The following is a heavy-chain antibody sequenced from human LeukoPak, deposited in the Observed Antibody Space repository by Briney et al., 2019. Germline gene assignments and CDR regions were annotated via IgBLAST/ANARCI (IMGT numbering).Heavy chain of an antibody. CDR3: ARDVRVGATHSPT. J-gene: IGHJ5*02. D-gene: IGHD1-26*01. Sequence: PGGSLRFSCAASGFTVSSNYMSWVRQAPGKGLEWVSVIYSGGSTYYADSVKGRFTISRDNSNNTNYLQMNSLRAEDTAVYYCARDVRVGATHSPTWGQGTLVTVSS. CDR2: IYSGGST. CDR1: GFTVSSNY. V-gene: IGHV3-53*01.